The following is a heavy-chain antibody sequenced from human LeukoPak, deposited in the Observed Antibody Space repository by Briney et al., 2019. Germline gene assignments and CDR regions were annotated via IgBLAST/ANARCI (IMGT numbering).Heavy chain of an antibody. CDR3: ARGRRGSIAVALYYFDY. J-gene: IGHJ4*02. Sequence: PGGSLRLSCAASGFTFSSYWMSWVRQAPGKGLEWVSSISSSSSYIYYADSVKGRFTISRDNAKNSPYLQMNSLRAEDTAVYYCARGRRGSIAVALYYFDYWGQGTLVTVSS. CDR2: ISSSSSYI. CDR1: GFTFSSYW. V-gene: IGHV3-21*04. D-gene: IGHD6-19*01.